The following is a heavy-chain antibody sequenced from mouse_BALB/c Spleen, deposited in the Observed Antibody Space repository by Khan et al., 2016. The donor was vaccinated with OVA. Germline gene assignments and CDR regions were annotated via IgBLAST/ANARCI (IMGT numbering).Heavy chain of an antibody. J-gene: IGHJ4*01. Sequence: EVQLQESGPGLVKPSQSLSLTCTVTGYSITSDYAWNWIRQFPGNKLEWMGYISYSGSTNYNPTLKSRISITRDKSKNQFFLQLNSVTTEDTATYYCASDGSRYNYAMDYWGQGTSVTVSS. D-gene: IGHD2-3*01. CDR3: ASDGSRYNYAMDY. V-gene: IGHV3-2*02. CDR2: ISYSGST. CDR1: GYSITSDYA.